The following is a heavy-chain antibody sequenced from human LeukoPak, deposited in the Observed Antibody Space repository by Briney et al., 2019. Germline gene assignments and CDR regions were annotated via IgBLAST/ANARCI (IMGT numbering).Heavy chain of an antibody. V-gene: IGHV4-39*07. J-gene: IGHJ4*02. CDR2: IYYSGST. CDR1: GGSISSSSYY. CDR3: ARDFLYSSSSAYFDY. Sequence: SETLSLTCTVSGGSISSSSYYWGWIRQPPGKGLEWIGSIYYSGSTYYNPSLKSRVTISVDTSKNQFSLKLSSVTAADTAVYYCARDFLYSSSSAYFDYWGQGTLVTVSS. D-gene: IGHD6-6*01.